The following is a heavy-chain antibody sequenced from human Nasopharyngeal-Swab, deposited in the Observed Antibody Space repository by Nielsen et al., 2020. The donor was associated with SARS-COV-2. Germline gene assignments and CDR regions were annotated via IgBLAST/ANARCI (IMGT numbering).Heavy chain of an antibody. Sequence: GASLQISWAGCGFTFSGSAMHWVRQASGKGLEWVGRIRSKANSYATAYAASVKGRFTISRDDSKNTAYLQMNSLKTEDTAVYYCTSSIAAAGSRYYYYYMDVWGKGTTVTVSS. CDR2: IRSKANSYAT. CDR1: GFTFSGSA. J-gene: IGHJ6*03. CDR3: TSSIAAAGSRYYYYYMDV. V-gene: IGHV3-73*01. D-gene: IGHD6-13*01.